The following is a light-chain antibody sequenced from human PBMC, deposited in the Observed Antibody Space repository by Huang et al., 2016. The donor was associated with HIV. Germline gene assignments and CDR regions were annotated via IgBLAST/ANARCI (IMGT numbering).Light chain of an antibody. CDR1: QSVDTY. V-gene: IGKV3-11*01. CDR3: QQRSSWPPT. J-gene: IGKJ4*01. CDR2: DAS. Sequence: EIVLTQSPVTLSRSPGPRATLPCRASQSVDTYLAWYQQKPGQAPRLLIYDASNRATGIPARFSGSGSGTDFTLTISSLEPDDFVVYFCQQRSSWPPTFGGGTTIEIK.